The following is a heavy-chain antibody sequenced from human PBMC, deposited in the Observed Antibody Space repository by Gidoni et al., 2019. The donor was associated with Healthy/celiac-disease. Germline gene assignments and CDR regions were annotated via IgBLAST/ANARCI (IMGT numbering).Heavy chain of an antibody. D-gene: IGHD6-19*01. CDR1: GSYY. J-gene: IGHJ6*02. V-gene: IGHV4-61*01. Sequence: GSYYWSWIRQPPGKGLEWIGYIYYSGSTNYNPSLKSRVTISVDTSKNQFSLKLSSVTAADTAVYYCARDRAVAGPYYYYGMDVWGQGTTVTVSS. CDR2: IYYSGST. CDR3: ARDRAVAGPYYYYGMDV.